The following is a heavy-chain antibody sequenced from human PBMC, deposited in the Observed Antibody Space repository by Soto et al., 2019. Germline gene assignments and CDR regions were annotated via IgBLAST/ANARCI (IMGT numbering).Heavy chain of an antibody. CDR3: ARVSGYYLPDY. Sequence: ASVKVSFKASGYTFTNYAMHWVGQAPGQRLEWMGWINAGNGNTKYSQKFQGRVTITRDTSASTAYMELSSLRSEDTAVYYCARVSGYYLPDYWGQGTLVTVSS. CDR1: GYTFTNYA. V-gene: IGHV1-3*01. D-gene: IGHD5-12*01. CDR2: INAGNGNT. J-gene: IGHJ4*02.